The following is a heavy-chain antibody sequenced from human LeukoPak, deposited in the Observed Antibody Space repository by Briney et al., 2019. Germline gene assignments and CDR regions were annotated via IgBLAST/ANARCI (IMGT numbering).Heavy chain of an antibody. V-gene: IGHV4-59*01. CDR3: ARVDYGSGMRWFAP. J-gene: IGHJ5*02. Sequence: SATLSLTYTVAGGSISSYYWSWIRPPPGKGLEWIGYIYYSGSANYSFSLKSRVTISVDTSKNQFSLKLSSVTAADTAVYYCARVDYGSGMRWFAPWGQGTMVTVSS. D-gene: IGHD3-10*01. CDR1: GGSISSYY. CDR2: IYYSGSA.